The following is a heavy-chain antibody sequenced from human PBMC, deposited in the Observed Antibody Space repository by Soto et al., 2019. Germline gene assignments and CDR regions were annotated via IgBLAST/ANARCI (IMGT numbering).Heavy chain of an antibody. D-gene: IGHD5-12*01. V-gene: IGHV3-73*01. J-gene: IGHJ4*02. CDR1: GFTFSGSA. CDR2: IRSKTNSYAT. CDR3: TASGSDAFVEY. Sequence: LRLSCAASGFTFSGSAMHWVRQASGKGLEWVGRIRSKTNSYATAYSASVKGRFTISRDDSKNTAYLQMNSLKTEDTAVYYCTASGSDAFVEYWGQGTLVTVSS.